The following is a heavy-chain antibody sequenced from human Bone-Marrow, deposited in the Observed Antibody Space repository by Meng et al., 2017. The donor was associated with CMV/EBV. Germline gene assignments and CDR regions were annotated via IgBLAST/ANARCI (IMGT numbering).Heavy chain of an antibody. D-gene: IGHD3-10*01. CDR1: GFTFSRHA. CDR3: AKGEGNPSTYYGSGSILRYGMDV. J-gene: IGHJ6*02. V-gene: IGHV3-23*01. CDR2: ISGSGDNT. Sequence: GESLKISCAASGFTFSRHAMSWVRQTAEKGLEWVSSISGSGDNTYYADSVKGRFTISRDNSKNTLYLQMNSLRAEDTAVYYCAKGEGNPSTYYGSGSILRYGMDVWGQGTTVTVSS.